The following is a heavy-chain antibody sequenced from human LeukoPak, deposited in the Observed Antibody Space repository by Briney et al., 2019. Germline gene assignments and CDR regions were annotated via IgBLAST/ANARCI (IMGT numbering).Heavy chain of an antibody. CDR1: GDSLNTYY. CDR3: ARVVRGVVTSNWFDP. CDR2: AASSGTS. Sequence: SETLSLTCTVSGDSLNTYYWTWIRQTPGKELEWIGFAASSGTSNYNPSLKSRVSISIDTSKDQFSLALTSVTPADTAVYYCARVVRGVVTSNWFDPWGQGTLVSVSS. V-gene: IGHV4-59*01. D-gene: IGHD2-21*02. J-gene: IGHJ5*02.